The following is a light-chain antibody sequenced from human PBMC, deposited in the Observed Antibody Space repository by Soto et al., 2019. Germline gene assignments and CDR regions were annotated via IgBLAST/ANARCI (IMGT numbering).Light chain of an antibody. J-gene: IGKJ1*01. CDR2: AAS. CDR1: QSISTF. V-gene: IGKV1-39*01. Sequence: DIQMTQSPSSLSASVGDRVSVTCRASQSISTFLNWYQQRPGEAPKLLIYAASSLQSGVPSRFGGSGSGADFTLTIGSLQPDDFATYDGQQSYTTPRTFGQGTKVEVK. CDR3: QQSYTTPRT.